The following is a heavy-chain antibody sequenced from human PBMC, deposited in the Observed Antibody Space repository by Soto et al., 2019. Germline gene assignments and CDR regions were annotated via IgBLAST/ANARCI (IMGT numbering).Heavy chain of an antibody. CDR2: ISAHTGSS. CDR3: ARAFFYQGSDSRGYSFDAFDF. Sequence: QVQLVQSGAEVKKPGASVKVSCKASGYTFTSSSMSWVRQAPGQGLEWMGWISAHTGSSEYAQRFQGRVTMTTYRSTSTAYMELRSLRSDDTAVYYCARAFFYQGSDSRGYSFDAFDFWGPGTLVTVSS. D-gene: IGHD3-22*01. J-gene: IGHJ3*01. V-gene: IGHV1-18*01. CDR1: GYTFTSSS.